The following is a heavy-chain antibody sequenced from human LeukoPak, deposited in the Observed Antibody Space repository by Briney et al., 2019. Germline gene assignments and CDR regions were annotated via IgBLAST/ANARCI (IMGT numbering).Heavy chain of an antibody. CDR2: IKQDGSEK. CDR3: ARDNSLLYCSGGSCFYGDYAYFDY. Sequence: GSLCLSCAASGFTFSSYWMSWVRQAPGKGLEWVANIKQDGSEKYYVDSAKGRFTISRDNAKNSLYLQMNSLRAEDTAVYYCARDNSLLYCSGGSCFYGDYAYFDYWGQGALVTVSS. J-gene: IGHJ4*02. V-gene: IGHV3-7*05. CDR1: GFTFSSYW. D-gene: IGHD2-15*01.